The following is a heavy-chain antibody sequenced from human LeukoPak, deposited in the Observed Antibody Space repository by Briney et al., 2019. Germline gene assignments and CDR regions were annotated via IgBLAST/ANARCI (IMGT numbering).Heavy chain of an antibody. V-gene: IGHV4-61*01. Sequence: PSHTLSLTCTVSGVSVSSSSYYCGWIRQPPGKGLEWIGYIYYSGSTNYNPSLKSRVTISVDTSKNQFSLKLSSVTAADTAVYYCARGQFGEGDPWGQGTLVTVSS. D-gene: IGHD3-10*01. CDR2: IYYSGST. J-gene: IGHJ5*02. CDR3: ARGQFGEGDP. CDR1: GVSVSSSSYY.